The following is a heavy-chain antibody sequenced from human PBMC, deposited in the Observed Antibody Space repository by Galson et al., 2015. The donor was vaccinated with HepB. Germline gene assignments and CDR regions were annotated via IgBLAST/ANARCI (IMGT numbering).Heavy chain of an antibody. CDR1: GFTLGDYA. V-gene: IGHV3-49*03. Sequence: SLRLSCAASGFTLGDYAMSWFRQAPGKGLEWICFIRSKRYGGTTEYAASVKGRFTISRDDSKSIAYLQMNSLKPEDTAVYYCTRDEGGGIGVAAYYYYGMDVWGQGTTVTVSS. CDR3: TRDEGGGIGVAAYYYYGMDV. D-gene: IGHD6-19*01. CDR2: IRSKRYGGTT. J-gene: IGHJ6*02.